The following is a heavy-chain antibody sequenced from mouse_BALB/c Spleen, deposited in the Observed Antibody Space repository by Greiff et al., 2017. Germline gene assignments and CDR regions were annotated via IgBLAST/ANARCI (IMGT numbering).Heavy chain of an antibody. V-gene: IGHV5-12-1*01. CDR3: ARHEGYFDY. CDR2: ISSGGGST. J-gene: IGHJ2*01. CDR1: GFAFSSYD. Sequence: DVMLVESGGGLVKPGGSLKLSCAASGFAFSSYDMSWVRQTPEKRLEWVAYISSGGGSTYYPDTVKGRFTISRDNAKNTLYLQMSSLKSEDTAMYYCARHEGYFDYWGQGTTLTVSS.